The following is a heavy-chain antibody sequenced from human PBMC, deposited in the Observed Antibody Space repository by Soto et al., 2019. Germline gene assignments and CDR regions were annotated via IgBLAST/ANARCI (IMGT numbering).Heavy chain of an antibody. D-gene: IGHD3-3*01. J-gene: IGHJ6*02. Sequence: VGSLRLSCAASGFTFSNAWMSWVRQAPGKGLEWVGRIKSKTDGGTTDYATPVKGRFTISRDDSKNTLYLQMNSLKTEDTAVYYCTTDRGFLEWLLYENYYYGMDVWGQGTTVTVSS. CDR2: IKSKTDGGTT. CDR1: GFTFSNAW. CDR3: TTDRGFLEWLLYENYYYGMDV. V-gene: IGHV3-15*01.